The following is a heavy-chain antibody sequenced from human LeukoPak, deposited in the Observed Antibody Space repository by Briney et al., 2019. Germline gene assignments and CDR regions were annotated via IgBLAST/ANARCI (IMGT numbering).Heavy chain of an antibody. D-gene: IGHD6-13*01. Sequence: ASVGVSCKASGYTFTSYAMHWVRQAPGQRLEWMGWINAGNGNTKYSQKFQGRVTITRDTSASTAYMELSSLRSEDTAVYYCARDSRIAAAGTVDYWGQGTLVTVSS. CDR1: GYTFTSYA. J-gene: IGHJ4*02. CDR3: ARDSRIAAAGTVDY. V-gene: IGHV1-3*01. CDR2: INAGNGNT.